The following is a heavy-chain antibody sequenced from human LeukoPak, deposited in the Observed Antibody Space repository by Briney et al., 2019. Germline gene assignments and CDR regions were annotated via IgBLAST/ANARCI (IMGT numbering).Heavy chain of an antibody. CDR1: GFTFSDYD. Sequence: GGSLRLSCAASGFTFSDYDMHRVRHAPGKGLEWVSAIGTAGDTYYTGSVKGRFTISRENAKNSLYLQMNSLRAGDTAVYYCARVAKERVGGVYYFDYWGQGTLVTVSS. V-gene: IGHV3-13*01. CDR2: IGTAGDT. CDR3: ARVAKERVGGVYYFDY. J-gene: IGHJ4*02. D-gene: IGHD1-1*01.